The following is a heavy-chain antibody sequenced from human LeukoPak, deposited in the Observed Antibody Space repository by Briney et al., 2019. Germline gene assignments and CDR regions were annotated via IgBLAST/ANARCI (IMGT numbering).Heavy chain of an antibody. D-gene: IGHD3-22*01. Sequence: PGGSLRLSCAASGFTFSSYAMHWVRQAPGKGLEWVAVISYDGSNKYYADSVKGRFTISRDNSKNTLYLQMNSLRAEDTAVYYCARDSGGRYYYDSSGYYLGYWGQGTLVTVSS. V-gene: IGHV3-30-3*01. CDR2: ISYDGSNK. J-gene: IGHJ4*02. CDR1: GFTFSSYA. CDR3: ARDSGGRYYYDSSGYYLGY.